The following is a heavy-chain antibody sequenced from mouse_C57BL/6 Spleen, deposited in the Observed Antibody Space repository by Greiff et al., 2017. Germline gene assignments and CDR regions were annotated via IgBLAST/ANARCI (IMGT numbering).Heavy chain of an antibody. Sequence: VQLQQSGPVLVKPGASVKIPCKASGYTFTGYNMDWVKQSHGQSLEWIGAINPNNGGTIYNQKFKGKATLTVDKSSSTAYMELRSLTAEDTAVYYCARGGSNCWYFDVWGTGTTVTVSS. CDR3: ARGGSNCWYFDV. D-gene: IGHD2-5*01. CDR2: INPNNGGT. J-gene: IGHJ1*03. V-gene: IGHV1-18*01. CDR1: GYTFTGYN.